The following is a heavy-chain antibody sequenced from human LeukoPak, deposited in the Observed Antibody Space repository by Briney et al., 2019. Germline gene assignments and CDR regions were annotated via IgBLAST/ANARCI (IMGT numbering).Heavy chain of an antibody. CDR3: AKEALIVYYYYMDV. CDR1: GFTFSSYG. V-gene: IGHV3-30*18. Sequence: PGGSLRLSCAASGFTFSSYGMHWVRQAPGKGLEWGAVISYDGSNKYYADSVKGGFTISRDNSKNTLYLQMNSLRAEDTAVYYCAKEALIVYYYYMDVWGKGTTVTVSS. CDR2: ISYDGSNK. J-gene: IGHJ6*03. D-gene: IGHD1-26*01.